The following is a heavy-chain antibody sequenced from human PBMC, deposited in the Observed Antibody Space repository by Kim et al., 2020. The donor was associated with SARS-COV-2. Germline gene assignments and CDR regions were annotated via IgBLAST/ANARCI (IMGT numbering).Heavy chain of an antibody. V-gene: IGHV3-23*01. CDR2: T. D-gene: IGHD6-19*01. CDR3: AKVILSGWYNY. Sequence: TYYADSVKGRFTISIDNSKNTLYLQMNSLRAEDTAVYYCAKVILSGWYNYWGQGTLVTVSS. J-gene: IGHJ4*02.